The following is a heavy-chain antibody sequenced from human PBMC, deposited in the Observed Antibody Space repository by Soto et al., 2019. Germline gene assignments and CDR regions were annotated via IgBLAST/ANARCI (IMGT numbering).Heavy chain of an antibody. Sequence: LPQTLPVTCSVSGDSISSYYWSWIRQPPGKGLKWIGYMYNTGSTIYNPSLKSRVTISVDTSKNQFSLKLNSVTAADTAVYYCARFFFLMLRRPPRSTLFPYKRSSDL. CDR2: MYNTGST. J-gene: IGHJ2*01. D-gene: IGHD4-17*01. CDR1: GDSISSYY. CDR3: ARFFFLMLRRPPRSTLFPYKRSSDL. V-gene: IGHV4-59*01.